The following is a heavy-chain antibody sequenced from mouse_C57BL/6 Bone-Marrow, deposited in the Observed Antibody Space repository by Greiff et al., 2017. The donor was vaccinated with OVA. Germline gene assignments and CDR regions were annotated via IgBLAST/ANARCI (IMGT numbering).Heavy chain of an antibody. CDR1: GYTFTSYG. J-gene: IGHJ2*01. V-gene: IGHV1-81*01. Sequence: QVHVKQSGAELARPGASVKLSCKASGYTFTSYGISWVKQRTGQGLEWIGEIYPRSGNTYYNEKFKGKATLTADKSSSTAYMELRSLTSEDSAVYFCARRSPLFDYWGQGTTLTVSS. CDR3: ARRSPLFDY. CDR2: IYPRSGNT.